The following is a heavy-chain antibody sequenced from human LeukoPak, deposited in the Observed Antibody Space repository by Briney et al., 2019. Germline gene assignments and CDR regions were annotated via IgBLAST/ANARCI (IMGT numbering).Heavy chain of an antibody. CDR2: INHSGST. V-gene: IGHV4-34*01. CDR3: ARNLGIVRFGEEVNWFDP. D-gene: IGHD3-10*01. CDR1: GGSFSGYY. J-gene: IGHJ5*02. Sequence: SETLSLTCAVYGGSFSGYYWSWIRQPPGKGLEWIGEINHSGSTNYNPSLKSRVTISVDTSKNQFSLKLSSVTAADTAVYYCARNLGIVRFGEEVNWFDPWGQGTLVTVSS.